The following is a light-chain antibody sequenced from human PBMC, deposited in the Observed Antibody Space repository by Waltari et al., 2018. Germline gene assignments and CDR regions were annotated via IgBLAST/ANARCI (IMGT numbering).Light chain of an antibody. CDR3: WSYVGGNTYWV. J-gene: IGLJ3*02. Sequence: QSALAQPRSMSGSPGQSVAISCTGTSSDVGGYNFVSWYQQHPDQAPKLIIYDVNKRPAGVPDRFSGSKSGNTASLTISGLQAEDEAHYYCWSYVGGNTYWVFGGGTKLTVL. V-gene: IGLV2-11*01. CDR1: SSDVGGYNF. CDR2: DVN.